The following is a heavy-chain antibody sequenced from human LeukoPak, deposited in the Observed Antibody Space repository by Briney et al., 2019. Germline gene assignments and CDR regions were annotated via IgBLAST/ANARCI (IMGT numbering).Heavy chain of an antibody. V-gene: IGHV3-33*01. CDR3: AGSIAVAGTIDY. D-gene: IGHD6-19*01. CDR1: GFTFSSYG. Sequence: GGSLRLSCAASGFTFSSYGMHWVRQAPGKGLEWVAVIWYDGSNKYYADSVKGRFTISRDNSKNTLYLQMNSLRAEDTAVYCCAGSIAVAGTIDYRGQGTLVTVSS. J-gene: IGHJ4*02. CDR2: IWYDGSNK.